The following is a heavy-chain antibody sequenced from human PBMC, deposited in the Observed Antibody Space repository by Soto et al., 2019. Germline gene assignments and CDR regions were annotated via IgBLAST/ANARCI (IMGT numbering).Heavy chain of an antibody. Sequence: ASVKVSCKASGGTFSSYAISWVRQAPGQGLEWMGGIIPIFGTANYAQKFQGRVTITADKSTSTAYMELSSLRSEDTAVYYCARDWGKYYDFWSGSAMDVWGQGTTVTVSS. J-gene: IGHJ6*02. V-gene: IGHV1-69*06. CDR2: IIPIFGTA. CDR1: GGTFSSYA. CDR3: ARDWGKYYDFWSGSAMDV. D-gene: IGHD3-3*01.